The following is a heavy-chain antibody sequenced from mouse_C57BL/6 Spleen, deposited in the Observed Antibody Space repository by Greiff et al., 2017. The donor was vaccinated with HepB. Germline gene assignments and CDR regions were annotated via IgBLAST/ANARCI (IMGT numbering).Heavy chain of an antibody. CDR3: ARGGVILAAYYFDY. J-gene: IGHJ2*01. V-gene: IGHV1-80*01. CDR2: IYPGDGDT. CDR1: GYAFSSYW. D-gene: IGHD1-1*01. Sequence: QVQLQQSGAELVKPGASVKISCKASGYAFSSYWMNWVKQRPGKGLEWVGQIYPGDGDTNYNGKFKGKATLTADKSSSTAYMQLSSLTSEDSAVYFCARGGVILAAYYFDYWGQGTTVTVSS.